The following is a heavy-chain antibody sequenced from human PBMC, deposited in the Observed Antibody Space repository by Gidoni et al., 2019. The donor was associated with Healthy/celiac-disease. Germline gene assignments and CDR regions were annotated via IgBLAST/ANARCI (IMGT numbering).Heavy chain of an antibody. J-gene: IGHJ3*02. Sequence: QVQLQESGPGLVKPSETLSLTCAVSGYSISSGYYWGWIRQPPGKGLEWIGSIYHSGSTYYNPSLKSRVTISVDTSKNQFSLKLSSVTAADTAVYYCARDLAPYSNYASDAFDIWGQGTMVTVSS. D-gene: IGHD4-4*01. CDR1: GYSISSGYY. CDR2: IYHSGST. CDR3: ARDLAPYSNYASDAFDI. V-gene: IGHV4-38-2*02.